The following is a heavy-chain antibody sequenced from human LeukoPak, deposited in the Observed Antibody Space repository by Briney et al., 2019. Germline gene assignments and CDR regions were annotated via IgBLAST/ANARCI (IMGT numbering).Heavy chain of an antibody. V-gene: IGHV1-8*01. CDR2: MNPTSGNT. CDR3: AKSETALGQYYYYYMDV. J-gene: IGHJ6*03. Sequence: ASVKVSCKASGYTFTSYDINWVRQATGQGLEWMGWMNPTSGNTGYAQKFQGRVTMTRNTSISTAYMELSSLRSEDTAVYYCAKSETALGQYYYYYMDVWGRGTTVTVSS. D-gene: IGHD6-25*01. CDR1: GYTFTSYD.